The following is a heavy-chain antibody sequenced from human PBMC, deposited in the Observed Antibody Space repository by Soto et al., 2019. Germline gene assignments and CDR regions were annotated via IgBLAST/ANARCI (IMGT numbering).Heavy chain of an antibody. CDR2: INPNSGGT. CDR3: ARDSSSALYYYGSGSYASGAFDI. V-gene: IGHV1-2*04. Sequence: ASVKVSCKASGYTFTGYYMHWVRQAPGQGLEWMGWINPNSGGTNYAQNFQGWVTMTRDPTISTAYMELSRLSSDDTAVYYCARDSSSALYYYGSGSYASGAFDIWGQGTMVTVSS. CDR1: GYTFTGYY. J-gene: IGHJ3*02. D-gene: IGHD3-10*01.